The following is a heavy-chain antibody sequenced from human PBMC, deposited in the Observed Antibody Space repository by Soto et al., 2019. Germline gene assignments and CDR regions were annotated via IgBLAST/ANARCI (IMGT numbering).Heavy chain of an antibody. CDR2: ISSSGSTI. CDR1: GFTFSDYY. J-gene: IGHJ5*02. Sequence: QVQLVESGGGLVKPGGSLRLSCAASGFTFSDYYMSWIRQAPGKGLEWVSYISSSGSTIYYADSVKGRFTISRDNAKNSLYLQMNSLRAEDTAVYYCAREGKNYDILTGYYNDWFDPWGQGTLVTVSS. V-gene: IGHV3-11*01. CDR3: AREGKNYDILTGYYNDWFDP. D-gene: IGHD3-9*01.